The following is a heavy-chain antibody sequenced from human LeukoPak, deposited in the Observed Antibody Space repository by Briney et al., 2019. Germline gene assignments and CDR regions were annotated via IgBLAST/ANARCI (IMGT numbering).Heavy chain of an antibody. Sequence: ASVKVSCKASGYTFTSYDINWVRQATGQGLEWMGWMNPNSGNTGYAQKFQGRVTMTRNTSISTAYMELSSLRSEDTAVYYCARGGGMYYYDSREAFDIWGQGTMVTVSS. J-gene: IGHJ3*02. CDR2: MNPNSGNT. CDR3: ARGGGMYYYDSREAFDI. V-gene: IGHV1-8*01. D-gene: IGHD3-22*01. CDR1: GYTFTSYD.